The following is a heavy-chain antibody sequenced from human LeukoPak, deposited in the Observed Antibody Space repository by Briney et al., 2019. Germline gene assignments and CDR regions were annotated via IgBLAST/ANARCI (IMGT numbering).Heavy chain of an antibody. CDR3: AREAIGRVDY. CDR1: GDSISNYY. D-gene: IGHD2/OR15-2a*01. V-gene: IGHV4-59*01. J-gene: IGHJ4*02. CDR2: IYYSGST. Sequence: PSETLSLTCTVSGDSISNYYWSWIRQPPGKGLEWIGYIYYSGSTNYNPSLKSRVTISVDTSKKHFSLELSSVTAADTAVYYCAREAIGRVDYWGQGILVTVSS.